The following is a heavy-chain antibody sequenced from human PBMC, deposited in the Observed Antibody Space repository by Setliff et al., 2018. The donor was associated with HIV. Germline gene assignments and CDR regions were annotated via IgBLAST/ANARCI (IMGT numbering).Heavy chain of an antibody. Sequence: ASVNSCKASGFTFINNYIHWVRQAPGQGLEWMGLINPTGVITFYPQKFQARVTMTRDTSTSTVYLELRSLRSEDTAVYFCASKGGSENFPDSDAFDIWGLGTLVTVSS. CDR3: ASKGGSENFPDSDAFDI. D-gene: IGHD3-10*01. V-gene: IGHV1-46*01. J-gene: IGHJ3*02. CDR1: GFTFINNY. CDR2: INPTGVIT.